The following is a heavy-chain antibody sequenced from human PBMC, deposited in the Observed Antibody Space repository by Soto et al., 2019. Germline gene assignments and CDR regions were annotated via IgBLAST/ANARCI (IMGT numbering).Heavy chain of an antibody. D-gene: IGHD2-15*01. Sequence: ASVKLSCKASGYTFTGYYMHWVRQAPGQGLEWMGWINPNSGGTNYAQKFQGWVTMTRDTSISTAYMELSRLRSDDTAVYYCARSGYCSGGSCYPDNWFDPWGQGTLVTVSS. J-gene: IGHJ5*02. CDR1: GYTFTGYY. CDR2: INPNSGGT. CDR3: ARSGYCSGGSCYPDNWFDP. V-gene: IGHV1-2*04.